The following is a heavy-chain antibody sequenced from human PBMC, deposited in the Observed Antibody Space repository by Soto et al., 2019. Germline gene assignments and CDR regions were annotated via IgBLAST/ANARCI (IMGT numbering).Heavy chain of an antibody. CDR2: IIPIFGTA. CDR1: GGTFSSYA. Sequence: QVQLVQSGAEVKKPGSSVKVSCKASGGTFSSYAISWVRQSPGQGLEWMGGIIPIFGTADYAQTFQGRVTITADESTSTAYMELSSLRSEDTSVYYCASHTGSSPEGRYYYVMDVWGQGTTVTVSS. J-gene: IGHJ6*02. CDR3: ASHTGSSPEGRYYYVMDV. V-gene: IGHV1-69*12. D-gene: IGHD1-26*01.